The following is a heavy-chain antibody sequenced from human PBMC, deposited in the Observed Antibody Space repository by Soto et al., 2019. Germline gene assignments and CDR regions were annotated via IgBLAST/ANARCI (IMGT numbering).Heavy chain of an antibody. J-gene: IGHJ4*02. V-gene: IGHV3-7*01. CDR1: GFTFSSYW. CDR2: IKQDGSEK. CDR3: ATTLTDGYCSGGSCYSLDY. Sequence: GGSLRLSCAASGFTFSSYWMSWVRQAPGKGLEWVANIKQDGSEKYYVDSVKGRFTISRDNAKNSLYLQMNSLRAEDTAVYYCATTLTDGYCSGGSCYSLDYWGQGTLVTVSS. D-gene: IGHD2-15*01.